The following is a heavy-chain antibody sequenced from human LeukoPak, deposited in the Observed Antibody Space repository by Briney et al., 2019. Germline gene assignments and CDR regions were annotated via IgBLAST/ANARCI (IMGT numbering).Heavy chain of an antibody. Sequence: ASVKVSCKVSGNTLTESAVHWVRQAPGKGLEWMGGFDREDGEIVYAQKFKGRVTLTEDTSTDTAYMELSSLSSEDTAMYYCATDDPVVLTFGGVINLPFDYWGRGTLVTVSS. CDR2: FDREDGEI. CDR3: ATDDPVVLTFGGVINLPFDY. CDR1: GNTLTESA. V-gene: IGHV1-24*01. J-gene: IGHJ4*02. D-gene: IGHD3-16*02.